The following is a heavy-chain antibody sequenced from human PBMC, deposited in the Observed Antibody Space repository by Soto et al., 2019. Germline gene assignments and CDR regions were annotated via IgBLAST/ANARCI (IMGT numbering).Heavy chain of an antibody. CDR1: GGTFSNSA. V-gene: IGHV1-69*13. CDR3: ARSPWFCRLDS. J-gene: IGHJ4*02. CDR2: IIPVFGPA. Sequence: SVKVSCKASGGTFSNSAMSWVRQAPGLGLQDMGHIIPVFGPAAYPQNFRGRVTITADECTSTAYMELTNLMSEDTAVYYCARSPWFCRLDSWGEGTLVTVSS. D-gene: IGHD3-10*01.